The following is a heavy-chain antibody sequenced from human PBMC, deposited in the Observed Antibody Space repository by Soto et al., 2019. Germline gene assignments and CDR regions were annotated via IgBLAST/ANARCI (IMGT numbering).Heavy chain of an antibody. D-gene: IGHD3-3*01. J-gene: IGHJ3*02. CDR2: IWYDGSNT. CDR1: GFTFSSYG. V-gene: IGHV3-33*01. CDR3: ARIGGGLEWLQNAFDI. Sequence: GGSLRLSCAASGFTFSSYGMHWVRQAPGKGLEWVAFIWYDGSNTYYADSVKGRFTISRDNSKNTLYLQMNSLGAEDMAVYYCARIGGGLEWLQNAFDIWGQGTMVTVSS.